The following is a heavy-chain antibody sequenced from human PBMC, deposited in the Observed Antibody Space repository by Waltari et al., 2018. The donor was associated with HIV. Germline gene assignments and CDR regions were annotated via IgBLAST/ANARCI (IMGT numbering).Heavy chain of an antibody. CDR2: INHSGTT. CDR1: VGSFSGSY. Sequence: QVQLQQWGARQLKASVTLPLTSPANVGSFSGSYGTWSRQSPGKGLEWIGEINHSGTTNYSPSLKSRVTISRDTSKNQFALKLTSVTAADTAVYYCAREAGYNSGWYGGYYFDFWGQGALVTVSS. J-gene: IGHJ4*02. D-gene: IGHD6-19*01. CDR3: AREAGYNSGWYGGYYFDF. V-gene: IGHV4-34*02.